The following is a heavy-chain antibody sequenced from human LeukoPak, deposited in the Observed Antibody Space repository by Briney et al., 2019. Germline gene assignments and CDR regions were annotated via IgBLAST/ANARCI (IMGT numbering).Heavy chain of an antibody. CDR2: ISGSGGST. Sequence: PGGSLRLSCAASGFTFSSYAMSWVRQAPGKGLEWDSAISGSGGSTYYADSVKGRFTISRDNSKNTLYLQMNSLRAEDTAVYYCAKGTPPRYCSSTSCYNYYYYYGMDVWGQGTTVTVSS. D-gene: IGHD2-2*02. CDR1: GFTFSSYA. CDR3: AKGTPPRYCSSTSCYNYYYYYGMDV. J-gene: IGHJ6*02. V-gene: IGHV3-23*01.